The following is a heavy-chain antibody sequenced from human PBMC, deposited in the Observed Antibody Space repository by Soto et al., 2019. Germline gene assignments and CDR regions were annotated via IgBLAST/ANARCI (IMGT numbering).Heavy chain of an antibody. Sequence: EVQLLESGGGLIQPGGSLRLSCATSGFTFSSYARSWVRQAPGEGLEWVSAVSSTGGITYYTDSVKGRFTISRDNSKNTLYQHMNILRAEDRAVYYCAKVSPVTQAIFGYYFDDWGQGILVTVSS. V-gene: IGHV3-23*01. J-gene: IGHJ4*02. D-gene: IGHD4-17*01. CDR1: GFTFSSYA. CDR2: VSSTGGIT. CDR3: AKVSPVTQAIFGYYFDD.